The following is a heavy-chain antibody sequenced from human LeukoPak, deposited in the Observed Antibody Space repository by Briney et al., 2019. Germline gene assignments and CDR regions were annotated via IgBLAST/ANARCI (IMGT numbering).Heavy chain of an antibody. Sequence: SETLSLTCTVSGDSIGSYYWSWIRQPAGKGLQWIGRIYTSGGTMYNPSLKSRVTMLVDTSKNQFSLKLRSVTAADTAVYYCARGWSYADYWGQGTLVTVSS. J-gene: IGHJ4*02. CDR2: IYTSGGT. D-gene: IGHD3-16*01. CDR1: GDSIGSYY. CDR3: ARGWSYADY. V-gene: IGHV4-4*07.